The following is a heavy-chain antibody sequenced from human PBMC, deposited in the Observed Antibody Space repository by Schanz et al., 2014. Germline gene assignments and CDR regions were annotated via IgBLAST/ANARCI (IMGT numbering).Heavy chain of an antibody. CDR2: ISNDGSNK. D-gene: IGHD3-10*01. Sequence: VRLVESGGGLVQPGGSLRLSCAASGFTFSSYGMHWVRQAPGKGLEWVAVISNDGSNKYYADSVKGRFTISRDNSKNTLYLQMNSLRAEDTAVYYCAKGTRFGEFVTRGEYFQHWGQGTLVTVSS. J-gene: IGHJ1*01. CDR1: GFTFSSYG. V-gene: IGHV3-30*18. CDR3: AKGTRFGEFVTRGEYFQH.